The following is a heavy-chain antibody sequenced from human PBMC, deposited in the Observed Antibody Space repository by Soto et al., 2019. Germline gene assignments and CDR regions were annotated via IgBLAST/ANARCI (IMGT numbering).Heavy chain of an antibody. Sequence: EASVKVSCKASGYTFNSYDINWVRQATGQGLEWMGWMNPNSGNTGYAQKFQGRVTMTRNTSISTAYMELSSLRSEDTAVYYCARGAGLEVVAATPTWFDPWGQGTLVPVSS. CDR2: MNPNSGNT. V-gene: IGHV1-8*01. CDR3: ARGAGLEVVAATPTWFDP. J-gene: IGHJ5*02. D-gene: IGHD2-15*01. CDR1: GYTFNSYD.